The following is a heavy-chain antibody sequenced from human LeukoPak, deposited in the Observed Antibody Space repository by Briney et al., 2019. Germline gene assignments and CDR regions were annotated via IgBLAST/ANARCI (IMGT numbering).Heavy chain of an antibody. CDR1: GYTFTSYG. V-gene: IGHV1-18*01. D-gene: IGHD4-17*01. CDR3: ARVGLYDYGDYGRKTAFDL. Sequence: ASVKVSCKASGYTFTSYGISWVRQAPGQGLEWMGWISAYNGNTNYAQKFQGRVTITADKSTSTAYMELSSLRSEDTAVYYCARVGLYDYGDYGRKTAFDLWGRGTLVTVSS. J-gene: IGHJ2*01. CDR2: ISAYNGNT.